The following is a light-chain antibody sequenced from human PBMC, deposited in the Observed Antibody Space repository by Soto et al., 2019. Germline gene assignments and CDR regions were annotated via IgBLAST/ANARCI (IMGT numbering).Light chain of an antibody. CDR3: SSYTSSTTLYV. CDR1: SSDVGSYTY. CDR2: EVN. Sequence: LTHPASVSGSPRQSITISCTGASSDVGSYTYVSWYQQHPGKAPKLLIYEVNNRPSGVSNRFSGSKSGNTASLTISGLQAEDEADYYCSSYTSSTTLYVFGTGTRSPS. V-gene: IGLV2-14*01. J-gene: IGLJ1*01.